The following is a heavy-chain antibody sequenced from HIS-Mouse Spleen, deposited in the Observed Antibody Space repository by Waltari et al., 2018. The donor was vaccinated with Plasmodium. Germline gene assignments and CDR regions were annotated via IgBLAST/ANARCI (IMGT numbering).Heavy chain of an antibody. D-gene: IGHD6-6*01. CDR1: GYSISSGYY. CDR3: ARAESSIAARHYYYYGMDV. V-gene: IGHV4-38-2*02. Sequence: QVQLQESGPGLVKPSETLSLTCTVSGYSISSGYYWGWIRQPPGKGLEWIGSIYHGGSTNHNPYPKSAVTISVAAAKNQLSRTLSSVTAAYTAVYYCARAESSIAARHYYYYGMDVWGQGTTVTVSS. CDR2: IYHGGST. J-gene: IGHJ6*02.